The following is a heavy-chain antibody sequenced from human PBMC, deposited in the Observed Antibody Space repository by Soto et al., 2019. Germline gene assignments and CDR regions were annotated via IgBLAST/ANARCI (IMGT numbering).Heavy chain of an antibody. D-gene: IGHD5-18*01. CDR3: ARESGYGYGYSGFDI. V-gene: IGHV1-69*01. CDR2: IIPLFGTA. J-gene: IGHJ3*02. CDR1: GGPFNSYS. Sequence: QVQLVQSGAEVKKPGSSVKVSCKASGGPFNSYSMIWVRQAPGQGLEWMGGIIPLFGTASYPQKFQGRVTITADESTTTTFMELRSLRSEDTAVYYCARESGYGYGYSGFDIWGQGTLVTVSA.